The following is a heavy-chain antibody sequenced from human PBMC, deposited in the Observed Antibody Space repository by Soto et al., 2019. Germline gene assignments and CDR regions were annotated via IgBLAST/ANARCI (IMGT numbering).Heavy chain of an antibody. CDR2: INPNSGGT. J-gene: IGHJ4*02. V-gene: IGHV1-2*02. CDR1: VYTFTGYP. Sequence: GAPVTVSCKACVYTFTGYPMHWVRQAPGQGLEWMGWINPNSGGTNYAQKFQGRVTMTRDTSISTAYMELSRLRSDDTAVYYCARESSSSSFDYLGQGTLVTVSS. CDR3: ARESSSSSFDY. D-gene: IGHD6-6*01.